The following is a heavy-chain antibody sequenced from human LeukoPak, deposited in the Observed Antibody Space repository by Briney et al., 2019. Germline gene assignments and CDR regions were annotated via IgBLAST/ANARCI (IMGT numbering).Heavy chain of an antibody. Sequence: PGGSLRLSCAASGFTFSNYAMHWVRQAPGKGLEWVAVISFDRSDKYYADSVKGRFTISRDNSKNTLYLQMNSLRAEDTAVYYCARDLDTAMVSFDYWGQGTLVTVSS. CDR1: GFTFSNYA. J-gene: IGHJ4*02. D-gene: IGHD5-18*01. V-gene: IGHV3-30*04. CDR3: ARDLDTAMVSFDY. CDR2: ISFDRSDK.